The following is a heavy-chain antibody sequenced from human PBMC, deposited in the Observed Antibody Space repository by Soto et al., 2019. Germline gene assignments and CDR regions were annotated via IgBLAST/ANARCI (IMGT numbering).Heavy chain of an antibody. V-gene: IGHV3-23*01. Sequence: DVQLLESAGDLVQPGGSLRLSCAASGFTFSSYAMSWVRQAPGKGLEWVSAITSSGGTTFYADSVKGRFTISRDNSIKTTFLQMNSLRAEDTAVYFCAKGAGSFHYDYWGQGALVTVSS. J-gene: IGHJ4*02. CDR1: GFTFSSYA. D-gene: IGHD6-19*01. CDR3: AKGAGSFHYDY. CDR2: ITSSGGTT.